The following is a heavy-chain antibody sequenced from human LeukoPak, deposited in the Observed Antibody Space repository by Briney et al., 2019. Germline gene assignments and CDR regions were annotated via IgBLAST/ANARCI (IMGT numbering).Heavy chain of an antibody. CDR2: IIPILGIA. J-gene: IGHJ5*02. Sequence: ASVKVSCKASGGTFSSYAISWVRQAPGQGLEWMGRIIPILGIANYAQKFQGRVTITADKSTSTAYMGLSSLRSEDTAVYYCARARYGDYPNWFDPWGQGTLVTVSS. D-gene: IGHD4-17*01. CDR3: ARARYGDYPNWFDP. CDR1: GGTFSSYA. V-gene: IGHV1-69*04.